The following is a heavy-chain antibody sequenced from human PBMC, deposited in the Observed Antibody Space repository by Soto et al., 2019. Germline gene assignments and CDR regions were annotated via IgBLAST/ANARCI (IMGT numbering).Heavy chain of an antibody. J-gene: IGHJ4*02. CDR1: GYTLTELS. CDR3: VAGGTRWLQSPFDY. CDR2: FDPEDGKT. Sequence: ASVKVSCKVSGYTLTELSMHWVRQAPGKGLEWMGGFDPEDGKTTSAQKYQGRVTVTEDTSTDTAYMKKSSMRSEDTAEYNCVAGGTRWLQSPFDYWGQGTLVTVSS. V-gene: IGHV1-24*01. D-gene: IGHD1-1*01.